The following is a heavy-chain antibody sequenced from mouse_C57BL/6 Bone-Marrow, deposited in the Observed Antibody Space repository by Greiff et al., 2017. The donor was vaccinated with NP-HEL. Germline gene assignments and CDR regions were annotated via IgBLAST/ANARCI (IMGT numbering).Heavy chain of an antibody. V-gene: IGHV1-82*01. Sequence: QVQLKQSGPELVKPGASVKISCKASGYAFSSSWMNWVKQRPGKGLEWIGRIYPGDGDTNYNGKFKGKATLTGDKSSSTAYMQLSSLTSEDSAVYFCARRNFFFDNGGQGTTLTVSS. CDR3: ARRNFFFDN. CDR2: IYPGDGDT. CDR1: GYAFSSSW. J-gene: IGHJ2*01.